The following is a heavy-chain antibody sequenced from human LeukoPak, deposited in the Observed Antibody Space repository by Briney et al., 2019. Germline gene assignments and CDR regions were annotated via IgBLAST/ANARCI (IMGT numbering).Heavy chain of an antibody. D-gene: IGHD6-13*01. CDR3: ARARSSWYGALFDY. CDR1: GGSISSGSYY. V-gene: IGHV4-61*02. J-gene: IGHJ4*02. CDR2: IYTSGST. Sequence: SETLSLTCTVSGGSISSGSYYWSWIRQPAGKGLEWIGRIYTSGSTNYNPSLKGRVTISVDTSKNQFSLKLSSVTAADTAVYYCARARSSWYGALFDYWGQGTLVTVSS.